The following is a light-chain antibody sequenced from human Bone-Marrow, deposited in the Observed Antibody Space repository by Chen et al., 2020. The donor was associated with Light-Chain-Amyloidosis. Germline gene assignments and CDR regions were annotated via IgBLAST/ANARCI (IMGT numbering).Light chain of an antibody. Sequence: SYDLTQPPSVSVSPGQTARITCSGDDLPTKYAYWYQQKPSQPPVLVIHKGTERPSGISERFSGSSSGTTATLTISGVQAEDEADYHCQSADSSGTYEVIFGGGTKLTVL. CDR3: QSADSSGTYEVI. CDR1: DLPTKY. V-gene: IGLV3-25*03. J-gene: IGLJ2*01. CDR2: KGT.